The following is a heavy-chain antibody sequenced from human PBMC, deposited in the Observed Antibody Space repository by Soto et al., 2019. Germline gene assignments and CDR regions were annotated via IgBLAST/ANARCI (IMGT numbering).Heavy chain of an antibody. CDR2: IYYSGST. CDR3: AREWVVVKYYYYYGMDV. D-gene: IGHD2-2*01. J-gene: IGHJ6*02. CDR1: GGSISSGDYY. Sequence: PSETLSLTCTVSGGSISSGDYYWSWIRQPPGKGLEWIGYIYYSGSTYYNPSLKSRVTISVDTSKNQFSLKLSSVTAADTAVYYCAREWVVVKYYYYYGMDVWGQGTTVPVSS. V-gene: IGHV4-30-4*01.